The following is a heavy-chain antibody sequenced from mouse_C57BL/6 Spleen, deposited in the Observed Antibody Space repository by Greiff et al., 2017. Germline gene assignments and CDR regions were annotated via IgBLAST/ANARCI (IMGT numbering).Heavy chain of an antibody. CDR1: GFTFSDYY. CDR3: AREYFDY. J-gene: IGHJ2*01. Sequence: GQLKESEGGLVQPGSSMKLSCTASGFTFSDYYMAWVRPVPEKGLEWVANINYDGSSTYYLDSLKSRFIISRDNAKNILYLQMSSLKSEDTATYYCAREYFDYWGQGTTLTVSS. CDR2: INYDGSST. V-gene: IGHV5-16*01.